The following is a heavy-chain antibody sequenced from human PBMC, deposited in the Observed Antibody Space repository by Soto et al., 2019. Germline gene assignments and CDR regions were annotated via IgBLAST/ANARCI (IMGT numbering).Heavy chain of an antibody. Sequence: QVQLVQSGAEVKKPGASVTVSCKASGYTFTSYDINWVRQATGQGLEWMGWMNPNSGSPGYAQKFQGRVTMTRNTSLSTVYTEVSSLRSDDTAVYYCARRPVSKEYSSSGYRNYYYYCYMHVWGQGTTVTVSS. D-gene: IGHD6-13*01. CDR1: GYTFTSYD. CDR3: ARRPVSKEYSSSGYRNYYYYCYMHV. V-gene: IGHV1-8*01. J-gene: IGHJ6*03. CDR2: MNPNSGSP.